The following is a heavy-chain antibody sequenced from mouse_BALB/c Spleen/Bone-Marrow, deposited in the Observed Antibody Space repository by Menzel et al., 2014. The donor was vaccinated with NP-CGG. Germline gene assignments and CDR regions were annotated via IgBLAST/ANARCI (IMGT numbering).Heavy chain of an antibody. V-gene: IGHV1S82*01. Sequence: QVHVKQSGPELVRPGASVKLSCKASGYSFTSYWMNWVKQRPGQGLEWIGMIHLSDSESRLNQKFKDKATLTVDKSSSTAYMQLSSPTSEDSAVYYCTRYDLTTRAFAYWGQGTLVTVSA. CDR1: GYSFTSYW. CDR2: IHLSDSES. D-gene: IGHD3-3*01. CDR3: TRYDLTTRAFAY. J-gene: IGHJ3*01.